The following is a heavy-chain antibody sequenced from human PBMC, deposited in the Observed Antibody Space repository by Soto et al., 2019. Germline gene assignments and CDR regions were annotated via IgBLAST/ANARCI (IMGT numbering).Heavy chain of an antibody. D-gene: IGHD3-9*01. V-gene: IGHV3-23*01. CDR1: GFTFSSYA. Sequence: GGSLRLSCAAPGFTFSSYAMSWVRQAPGKGLEWVSAISGSGGSTYYADSVKGRFTISRDNSKNTLYLQMNSLRAEDTAVYYCAKDQTPRYFDWTHTFFPFDYWGQGTLVTVSS. CDR2: ISGSGGST. J-gene: IGHJ4*02. CDR3: AKDQTPRYFDWTHTFFPFDY.